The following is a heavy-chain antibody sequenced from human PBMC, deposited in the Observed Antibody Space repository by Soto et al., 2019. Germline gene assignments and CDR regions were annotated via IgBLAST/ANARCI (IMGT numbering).Heavy chain of an antibody. CDR2: VNDNGNEK. Sequence: PGGSLRLSCAASGFTFSNYWNSWVRQDQGKGLEWVANVNDNGNEKYNVDSVKRRFNICRDNAQNTLYLQMNMLRVEETAIYYSVKERVAWVICSGTSCLDYWGQGTRVTVSS. D-gene: IGHD2-2*01. CDR3: VKERVAWVICSGTSCLDY. V-gene: IGHV3-7*03. J-gene: IGHJ4*02. CDR1: GFTFSNYW.